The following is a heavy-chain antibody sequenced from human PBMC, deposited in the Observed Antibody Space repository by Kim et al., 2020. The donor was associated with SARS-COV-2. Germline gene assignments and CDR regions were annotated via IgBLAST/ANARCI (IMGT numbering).Heavy chain of an antibody. V-gene: IGHV4-39*01. D-gene: IGHD3-9*01. J-gene: IGHJ4*02. Sequence: YNPSIKSRVTISVDTSKNQFSLKLSSVTAADTAVYYCARYTVYDILTGYDYWGQGTLVTVSS. CDR3: ARYTVYDILTGYDY.